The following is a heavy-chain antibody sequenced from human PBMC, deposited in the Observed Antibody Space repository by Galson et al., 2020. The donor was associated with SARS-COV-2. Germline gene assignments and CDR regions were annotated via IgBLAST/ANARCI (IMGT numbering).Heavy chain of an antibody. CDR2: ISGSGDGP. V-gene: IGHV3-23*01. J-gene: IGHJ4*02. CDR1: GFTFSNYA. CDR3: AKGVGAYCGAGCYSRLLDF. Sequence: GVSLRLSCAASGFTFSNYAMNWVRQAPGKGLEWVSIISGSGDGPSFADSVKGRFTISRDNSKNTLFLQMNSLRGEDTAVYYCAKGVGAYCGAGCYSRLLDFWGQGTLVTVSS. D-gene: IGHD2-21*02.